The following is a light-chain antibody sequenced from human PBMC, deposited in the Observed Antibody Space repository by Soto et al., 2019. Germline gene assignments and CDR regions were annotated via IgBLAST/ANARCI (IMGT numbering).Light chain of an antibody. V-gene: IGLV2-14*01. CDR2: DVS. Sequence: QSALTQPASVSGSPGQSITISCTGTSSDVGGYNYVSWYQQHPGKAPQLMIYDVSNRPSGVSNRFSGSESGNTASLTISGLQAEDEADYYCSSYTTGSTLFGTGTKVTVL. CDR1: SSDVGGYNY. CDR3: SSYTTGSTL. J-gene: IGLJ1*01.